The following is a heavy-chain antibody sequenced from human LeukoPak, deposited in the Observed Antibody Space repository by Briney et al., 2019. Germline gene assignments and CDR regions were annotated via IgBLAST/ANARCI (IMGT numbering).Heavy chain of an antibody. J-gene: IGHJ4*02. Sequence: GGSLRLSCAASGFTFSDYYMSWIRQAPGKGPEWVSYISSSGSTIFYADSVKGRFTISRDDAKNSLYLQMNGLRAEDTAVYYCARALSGYSYGPDYWGQGTLVTVSS. CDR1: GFTFSDYY. D-gene: IGHD5-18*01. V-gene: IGHV3-11*04. CDR3: ARALSGYSYGPDY. CDR2: ISSSGSTI.